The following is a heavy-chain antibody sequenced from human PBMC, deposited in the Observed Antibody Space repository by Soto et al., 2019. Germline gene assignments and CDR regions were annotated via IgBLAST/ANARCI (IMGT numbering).Heavy chain of an antibody. CDR3: ARDLHGSGTDVRYYYYGMDV. J-gene: IGHJ6*02. CDR1: GYTFTDYT. D-gene: IGHD3-10*01. Sequence: ASVKVSCKASGYTFTDYTIHWVRQAPGQGLEWMGWINPNSGGTNYAQKFQGWVTMTRDTSISTAYMELSRLRSDDTAVYYCARDLHGSGTDVRYYYYGMDVWGQGTTVTVSS. CDR2: INPNSGGT. V-gene: IGHV1-2*04.